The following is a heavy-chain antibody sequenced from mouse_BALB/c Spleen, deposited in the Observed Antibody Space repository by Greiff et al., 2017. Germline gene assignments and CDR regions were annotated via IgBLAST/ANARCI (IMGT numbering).Heavy chain of an antibody. CDR1: GFTFSSFG. Sequence: EVQRVESGGGLVQPGGSRKLSCAASGFTFSSFGMHWVRQAPEKGLEWVAYISSGSSTIYYADTVKGRFTISRDNPKNTLFLQMTSLRSEDTAMYYCARAYYYGSRSWFAYWGQGTLVTVSA. CDR2: ISSGSSTI. CDR3: ARAYYYGSRSWFAY. D-gene: IGHD1-1*01. V-gene: IGHV5-17*02. J-gene: IGHJ3*01.